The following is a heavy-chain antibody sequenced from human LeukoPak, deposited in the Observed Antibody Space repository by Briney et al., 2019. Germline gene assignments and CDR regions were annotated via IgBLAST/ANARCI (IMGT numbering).Heavy chain of an antibody. D-gene: IGHD2-15*01. Sequence: ASVRVSCKASGYTFTGYYMRWVRQAPGQGLEWVGWINPYSGGTKYAQKFQGRVTMTRDTSLNTAYMELRRLKSDDTAVYYCARPYCSGGSCHDYFDYWGQGTLVTVSS. J-gene: IGHJ4*02. V-gene: IGHV1-2*02. CDR2: INPYSGGT. CDR3: ARPYCSGGSCHDYFDY. CDR1: GYTFTGYY.